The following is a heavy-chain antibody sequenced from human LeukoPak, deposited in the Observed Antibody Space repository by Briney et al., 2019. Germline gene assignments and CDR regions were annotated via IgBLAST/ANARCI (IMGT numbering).Heavy chain of an antibody. V-gene: IGHV4-59*01. CDR3: ASSTGWPGFDN. Sequence: PSETLSLTCTVSGGSISSYYCSWVRQPPGKGPEWIGYIYKSGSTKYNPSLSSRVTISGDTSKNQFSLKLSSVTAADTAVYYCASSTGWPGFDNWGQGTLITVSS. CDR2: IYKSGST. D-gene: IGHD6-19*01. CDR1: GGSISSYY. J-gene: IGHJ4*02.